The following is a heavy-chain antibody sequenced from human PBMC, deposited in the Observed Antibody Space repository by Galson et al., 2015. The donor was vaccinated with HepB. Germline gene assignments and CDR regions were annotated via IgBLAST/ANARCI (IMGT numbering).Heavy chain of an antibody. J-gene: IGHJ5*02. Sequence: SLRLSCAASGFTFSGSAMHWVRQASGKGLEWVGRVRSKANSYATAYAASVKGRFTISRDDSKNTAYLQMNSLKTEDTAVYYCTLTVVVPAVRFDPWGQGTLVTVSS. V-gene: IGHV3-73*01. D-gene: IGHD2-2*01. CDR3: TLTVVVPAVRFDP. CDR2: VRSKANSYAT. CDR1: GFTFSGSA.